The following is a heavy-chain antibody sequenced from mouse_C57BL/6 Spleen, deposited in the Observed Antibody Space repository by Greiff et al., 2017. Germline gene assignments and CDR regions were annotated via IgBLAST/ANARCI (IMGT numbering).Heavy chain of an antibody. CDR1: GFTFSDAW. CDR2: IRNKANNHAT. Sequence: EVKLMESGGGLVQPGGSMKLSCAASGFTFSDAWMDWVRQSPEQGLEWVAEIRNKANNHATYYAESVKGRFTISRDDSKSSVYLQMSSLRAEDTGIYYCTRQLGLAYYFDYWGQGTTLTVSS. CDR3: TRQLGLAYYFDY. V-gene: IGHV6-6*01. J-gene: IGHJ2*01. D-gene: IGHD4-1*02.